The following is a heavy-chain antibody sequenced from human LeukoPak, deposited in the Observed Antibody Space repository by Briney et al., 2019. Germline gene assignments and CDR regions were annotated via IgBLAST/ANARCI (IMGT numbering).Heavy chain of an antibody. Sequence: SETLSLTCAVSGGSISSSNWWSWVRQPPGKGLEWIGEIYHSGSTNYNPSLKSRVTISVDKSKNQFSLKLSSVTAADTAVYYCARDSIAAAGRDYDYWGQGTLVTVSS. J-gene: IGHJ4*02. V-gene: IGHV4-4*02. CDR1: GGSISSSNW. CDR2: IYHSGST. D-gene: IGHD6-13*01. CDR3: ARDSIAAAGRDYDY.